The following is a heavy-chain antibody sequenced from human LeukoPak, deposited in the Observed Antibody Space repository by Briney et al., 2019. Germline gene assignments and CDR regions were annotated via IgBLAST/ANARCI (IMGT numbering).Heavy chain of an antibody. J-gene: IGHJ6*03. Sequence: SETLSLTCAVYGGSFSGYYWSWIRQPPGKGLEWIGEINHSGSTNCNPSLKSRVTISVDTSKNQFSLKLSSVTAADTAVYYCARVTGTTPTPYYYYMDVWGKGTTVTVSS. CDR1: GGSFSGYY. CDR2: INHSGST. V-gene: IGHV4-34*01. D-gene: IGHD1-7*01. CDR3: ARVTGTTPTPYYYYMDV.